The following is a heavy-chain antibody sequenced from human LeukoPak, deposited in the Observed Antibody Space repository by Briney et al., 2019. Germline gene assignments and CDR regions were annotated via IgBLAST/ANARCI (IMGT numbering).Heavy chain of an antibody. J-gene: IGHJ4*02. D-gene: IGHD5-18*01. CDR2: ISGSGDST. CDR3: AKKRGSNYGDFDY. Sequence: GGSLGLSCAASGLTFSSYAMNWVRQAPGKGLEWVSTISGSGDSTYYADSVKGRFTISRDNSKNTLYLQMNSLRAEDTALYYCAKKRGSNYGDFDYWGQGTLVTVSS. V-gene: IGHV3-23*01. CDR1: GLTFSSYA.